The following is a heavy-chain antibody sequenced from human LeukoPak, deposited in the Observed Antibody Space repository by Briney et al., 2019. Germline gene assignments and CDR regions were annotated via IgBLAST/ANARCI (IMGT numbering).Heavy chain of an antibody. J-gene: IGHJ4*02. V-gene: IGHV4-34*01. CDR3: ARHGYQYYYGSGSYIPY. CDR2: INHSGST. D-gene: IGHD3-10*01. CDR1: GVSFSGYY. Sequence: MASETLSLTCAVYGVSFSGYYWSWIRQPPGKGLEWIGEINHSGSTNYNPSLKSRVTISVDTSKNQFSLKLSSVTAADTAVYYCARHGYQYYYGSGSYIPYWGQGTLVTVSS.